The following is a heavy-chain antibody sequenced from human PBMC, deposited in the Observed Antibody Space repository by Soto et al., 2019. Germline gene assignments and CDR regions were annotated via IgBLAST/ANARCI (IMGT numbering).Heavy chain of an antibody. J-gene: IGHJ6*02. V-gene: IGHV1-69*01. D-gene: IGHD1-26*01. CDR3: AIALVGASPAGGRDYGVAV. Sequence: QVQLVQSGAEVKKPGSSVKVSCKASGGTFSSYAISWVRQAPGQGLEWMGGIIPIFGTANYAQKFQGRVTLTADETTSTAYRELSSLRSEDTAAYYCAIALVGASPAGGRDYGVAVWGQGTTVTVSS. CDR1: GGTFSSYA. CDR2: IIPIFGTA.